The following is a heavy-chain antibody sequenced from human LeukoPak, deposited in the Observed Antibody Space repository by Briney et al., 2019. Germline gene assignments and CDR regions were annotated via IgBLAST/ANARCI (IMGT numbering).Heavy chain of an antibody. CDR3: ARDSPKGYNWNYVAPAHYFDY. J-gene: IGHJ4*02. CDR1: GGSISSGGYY. V-gene: IGHV4-30-2*01. D-gene: IGHD1-7*01. CDR2: IYHSGST. Sequence: QSSETLSLTCTVSGGSISSGGYYWSWIRQPPGKGLEWIGYIYHSGSTYYNPSLKSRVTISVDRSKNQFSLKLSSVTAADTAVYYCARDSPKGYNWNYVAPAHYFDYWGQGTLVTVSS.